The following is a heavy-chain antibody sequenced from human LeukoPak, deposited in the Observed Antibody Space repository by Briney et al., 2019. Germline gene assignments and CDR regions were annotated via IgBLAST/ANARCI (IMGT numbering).Heavy chain of an antibody. CDR3: AREIVVVVAATQDGYYYYMDV. J-gene: IGHJ6*03. Sequence: PGGSLRLSCAASGFTFSSYAMSWVRQAPGKGLEWVSSISSSSSYIYYADSVKGRFTISRDNAKNSLYLQMNSLRAEDTAVYYCAREIVVVVAATQDGYYYYMDVWGKGTTVTVSS. CDR2: ISSSSSYI. V-gene: IGHV3-21*01. D-gene: IGHD2-15*01. CDR1: GFTFSSYA.